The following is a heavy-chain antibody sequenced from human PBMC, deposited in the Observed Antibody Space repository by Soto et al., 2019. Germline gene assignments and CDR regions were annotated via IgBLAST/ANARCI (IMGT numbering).Heavy chain of an antibody. V-gene: IGHV4-30-4*01. CDR3: VRDDDGGDRDYYGLDV. J-gene: IGHJ6*02. Sequence: QVQLQESGPGLVRPSQTLSLTCTDSGGSISFDHYHWTWIRKPARKVLEWIGYIHYRGRVNNNPSLQSRFSMSVYTSKNLFSLKLSSVTAADTAVYFGVRDDDGGDRDYYGLDVWGQGTTVTVSS. CDR1: GGSISFDHYH. CDR2: IHYRGRV. D-gene: IGHD2-21*02.